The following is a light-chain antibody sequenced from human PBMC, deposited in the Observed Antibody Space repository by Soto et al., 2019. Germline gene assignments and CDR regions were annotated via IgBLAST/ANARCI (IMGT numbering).Light chain of an antibody. CDR3: QQRSNWVT. Sequence: EIVLTQSPATLSLSPGERANISCRASQSVSSYLAWYQQKPGQAPRLLIYDASNRATGIPARFSGSGSGTDFSLTISSLEPEDFEVYYCQQRSNWVTFGQGTRLEIK. CDR1: QSVSSY. V-gene: IGKV3-11*01. J-gene: IGKJ5*01. CDR2: DAS.